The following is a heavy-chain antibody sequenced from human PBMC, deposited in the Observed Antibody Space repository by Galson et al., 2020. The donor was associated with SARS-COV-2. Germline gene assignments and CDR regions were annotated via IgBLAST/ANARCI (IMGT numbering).Heavy chain of an antibody. CDR1: GGSFSDYY. CDR2: VNHRGST. Sequence: SKASETLSLTFAVYGGSFSDYYWSWIRQPPGRGLEWIGEVNHRGSTSYNPSLESRVRISLDASKKQFSLKLSSVTAADSGVYYCARGTRDITMIVVVMTAVSCHFDLWGQGSLVTVSS. J-gene: IGHJ4*02. CDR3: ARGTRDITMIVVVMTAVSCHFDL. V-gene: IGHV4-34*01. D-gene: IGHD3-22*01.